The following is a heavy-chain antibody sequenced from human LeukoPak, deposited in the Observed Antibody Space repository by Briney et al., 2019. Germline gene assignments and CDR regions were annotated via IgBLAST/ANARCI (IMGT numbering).Heavy chain of an antibody. J-gene: IGHJ3*02. CDR1: GFTFDDYA. Sequence: GRSLRLSCAASGFTFDDYAMHWVRQAPGKGLEWVSGISWNSGSIGYADPVKGRFTISRDNAKNSLYLQMNSLRAEDTALYYCAKGLRRVGATAFDIWGQGTMVTVSS. D-gene: IGHD1-26*01. V-gene: IGHV3-9*01. CDR3: AKGLRRVGATAFDI. CDR2: ISWNSGSI.